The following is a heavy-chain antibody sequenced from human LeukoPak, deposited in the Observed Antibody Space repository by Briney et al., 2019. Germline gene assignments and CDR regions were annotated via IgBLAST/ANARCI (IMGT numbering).Heavy chain of an antibody. CDR3: ARHDVVPVIRRGFDF. J-gene: IGHJ4*02. D-gene: IGHD3-16*02. V-gene: IGHV4-59*08. CDR2: IFYSGTT. CDR1: GGSVSGYY. Sequence: PSETLSLTCTVSGGSVSGYYWSWIRQPPGKGLEWMGYIFYSGTTLYSPSLKSRVTMSVDTSENQFSLKLSSVTAADTAVYYCARHDVVPVIRRGFDFWGQGTLVTVSS.